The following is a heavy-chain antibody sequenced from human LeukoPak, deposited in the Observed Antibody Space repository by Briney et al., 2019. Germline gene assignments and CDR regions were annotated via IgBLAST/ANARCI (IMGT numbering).Heavy chain of an antibody. D-gene: IGHD2-15*01. V-gene: IGHV3-11*05. CDR3: ARVRCSGGACYSGKYFDY. Sequence: PGESLKISCAASGFTFSGYYMSWIRQAPGKGLEWISYSSGSSSDTNYADSVKGRLTISRDNAKNSLYLQMNSLRAEDTAVYYCARVRCSGGACYSGKYFDYWGQGTLVTVSS. J-gene: IGHJ4*02. CDR1: GFTFSGYY. CDR2: SSGSSSDT.